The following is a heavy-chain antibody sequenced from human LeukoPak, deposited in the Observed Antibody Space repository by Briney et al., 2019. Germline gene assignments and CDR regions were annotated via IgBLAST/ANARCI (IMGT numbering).Heavy chain of an antibody. D-gene: IGHD1-26*01. J-gene: IGHJ6*03. Sequence: SVKVSCKASGGTFSSYAISWVRQAPGQGLEWMGGIIPIFGTANYAQKFQGRVTITTDESTSTAYMELSSLRSEDTAVYYCARGRIVGASYYYYYMDVWGKGTTVTVSS. V-gene: IGHV1-69*05. CDR3: ARGRIVGASYYYYYMDV. CDR2: IIPIFGTA. CDR1: GGTFSSYA.